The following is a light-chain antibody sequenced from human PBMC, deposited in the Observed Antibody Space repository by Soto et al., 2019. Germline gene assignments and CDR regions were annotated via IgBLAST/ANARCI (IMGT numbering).Light chain of an antibody. J-gene: IGKJ4*01. CDR1: QNISRS. CDR3: QQYNSWPLT. V-gene: IGKV3-15*01. CDR2: GTS. Sequence: IVMTQSPVTLSVSPWERATLSCRASQNISRSLAWYQQKPGQGPSLLIYGTSTRAGGVPARFSGGGSGTEFTLTITSLQSEDFAVYYCQQYNSWPLTFGGGTKVDIK.